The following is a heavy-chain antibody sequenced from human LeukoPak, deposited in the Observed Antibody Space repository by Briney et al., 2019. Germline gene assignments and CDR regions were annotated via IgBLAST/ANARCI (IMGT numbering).Heavy chain of an antibody. CDR2: IYYSGST. Sequence: SETLSLTCTVSGGSISSSSYYWGWIRQPPGKGLEWIGSIYYSGSTYYNPSLKSRVTISVDTSKNQFSLKLSSVTAADTAVYYCARSGTEVYFDYWSQGTLVTVSS. J-gene: IGHJ4*02. CDR3: ARSGTEVYFDY. CDR1: GGSISSSSYY. D-gene: IGHD1-26*01. V-gene: IGHV4-39*01.